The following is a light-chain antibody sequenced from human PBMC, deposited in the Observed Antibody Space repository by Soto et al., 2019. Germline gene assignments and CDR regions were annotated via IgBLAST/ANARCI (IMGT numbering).Light chain of an antibody. Sequence: DIHMTQSPSTLSASVGDTVSITCRASQSISGWMAWYQQKPGKVPKLLIFDASSLESGVPSRFSGSGSGTIFTLTISGLQPGDFATYYCQQYNSYPYTFGQGTKLEIK. CDR2: DAS. CDR3: QQYNSYPYT. CDR1: QSISGW. J-gene: IGKJ2*01. V-gene: IGKV1-5*01.